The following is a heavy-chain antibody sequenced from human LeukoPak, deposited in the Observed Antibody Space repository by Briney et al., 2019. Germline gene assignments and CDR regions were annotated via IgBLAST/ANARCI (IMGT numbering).Heavy chain of an antibody. D-gene: IGHD3-10*01. Sequence: GGSLRLSCAASGFIFSDYYMSWIRQAPGKGLEWGSHISSSGSTIYYAGSVKGRFTTSRDNSKNTLYLQMNSLRAEDTAVYYCAKGPSYYYGSGSPRWFDPWGQGTLVTVSS. J-gene: IGHJ5*02. V-gene: IGHV3-11*04. CDR3: AKGPSYYYGSGSPRWFDP. CDR2: ISSSGSTI. CDR1: GFIFSDYY.